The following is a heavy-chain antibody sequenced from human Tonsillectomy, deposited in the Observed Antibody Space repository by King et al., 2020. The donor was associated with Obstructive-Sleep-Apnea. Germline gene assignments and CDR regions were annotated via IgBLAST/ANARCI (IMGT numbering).Heavy chain of an antibody. CDR3: ANSAAGIFDY. J-gene: IGHJ4*02. D-gene: IGHD6-13*01. CDR2: ISHDGSNK. Sequence: VQLVESGGGVVQPGRSLRLSCAASGFTFSSYGMHRVRQAPGKGLEWVAVISHDGSNKYYADSVKGRFTISRDNSKNTLYLQMNSLIAEDTAVYYCANSAAGIFDYWGQGSLVTVSS. V-gene: IGHV3-30*18. CDR1: GFTFSSYG.